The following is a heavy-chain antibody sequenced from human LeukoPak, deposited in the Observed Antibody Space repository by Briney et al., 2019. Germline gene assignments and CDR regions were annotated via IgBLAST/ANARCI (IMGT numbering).Heavy chain of an antibody. CDR3: AKDSIPRYCSSTSCYRMGYYFDY. V-gene: IGHV3-23*01. D-gene: IGHD2-2*01. CDR2: ISGSGGST. Sequence: GGSLRLSCAAYGFTFSSYAMSWVRQAPGKGLEWVSAISGSGGSTYYADSVKGRFTISRDNSKNTLYLQMNSLRAEDTAVYYCAKDSIPRYCSSTSCYRMGYYFDYWGQGTLVTVSS. J-gene: IGHJ4*02. CDR1: GFTFSSYA.